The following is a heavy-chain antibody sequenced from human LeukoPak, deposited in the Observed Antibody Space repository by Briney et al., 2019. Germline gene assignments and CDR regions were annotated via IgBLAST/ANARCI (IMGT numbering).Heavy chain of an antibody. CDR1: GGSISSYY. CDR2: IYYSGST. J-gene: IGHJ4*02. D-gene: IGHD5-18*01. V-gene: IGHV4-59*08. Sequence: SETLSLTCTVSGGSISSYYWSWIRQPPGKGLEWIGYIYYSGSTNYNPSLKSRVTISADTSKNQFSLKLSSVTAADTAVYYCARSQDTGGLFDYWGQGTLVTVSS. CDR3: ARSQDTGGLFDY.